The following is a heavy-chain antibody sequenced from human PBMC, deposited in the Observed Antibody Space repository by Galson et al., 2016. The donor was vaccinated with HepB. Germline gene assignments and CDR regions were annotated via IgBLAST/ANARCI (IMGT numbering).Heavy chain of an antibody. CDR1: GFSFRSHA. J-gene: IGHJ3*01. Sequence: SLRLSCAASGFSFRSHAMHRVRQAPGKGLEWVAVISHDGNNKYYADSVKGRFTISRDNSKNTLYLQMNSLRAEDTAVYYCAKMSSSSAYYSDAFDLWGQGTMVTVSS. V-gene: IGHV3-30-3*02. CDR3: AKMSSSSAYYSDAFDL. CDR2: ISHDGNNK. D-gene: IGHD3-22*01.